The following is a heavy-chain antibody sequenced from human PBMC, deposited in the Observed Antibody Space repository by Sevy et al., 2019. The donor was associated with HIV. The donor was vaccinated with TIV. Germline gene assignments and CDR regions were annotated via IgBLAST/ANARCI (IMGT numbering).Heavy chain of an antibody. Sequence: GGSLRLSCAGSGFTFSSYWMHWVRQAPGKGLVWDSRISGDVSSTTYADSVKRRFTISRDNAKNTLFLQMNSLRAEDSAVYFCARDPDSGGYSKMDVWGQGTPVTVSS. J-gene: IGHJ6*02. CDR3: ARDPDSGGYSKMDV. CDR1: GFTFSSYW. D-gene: IGHD3-22*01. V-gene: IGHV3-74*01. CDR2: ISGDVSST.